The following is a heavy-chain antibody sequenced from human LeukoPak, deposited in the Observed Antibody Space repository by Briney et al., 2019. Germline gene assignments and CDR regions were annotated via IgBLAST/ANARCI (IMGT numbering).Heavy chain of an antibody. V-gene: IGHV4-34*01. CDR2: INHSGST. CDR1: GGSFSGYY. J-gene: IGHJ5*02. D-gene: IGHD2-2*02. Sequence: SETLSLTCAVYGGSFSGYYWSWIRQPPGKGLEWIGEINHSGSTNYNPFLKSRVTISVDTSKNQFSLKLSSVTAADTAVYYCARGRVVVVPAAIFSGWFDPWGQGTLVTVSS. CDR3: ARGRVVVVPAAIFSGWFDP.